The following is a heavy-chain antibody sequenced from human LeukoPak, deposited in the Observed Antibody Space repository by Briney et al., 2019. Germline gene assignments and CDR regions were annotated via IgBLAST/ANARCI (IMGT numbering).Heavy chain of an antibody. CDR1: GFTFSSYS. Sequence: GGSLRLSCAASGFTFSSYSMNWVRQAPGKGLEWVSPISSSSSYIYYADSVKGRFTISRDNAKNSLYLQMNSLRAEDTAVYYCARDPRGALWFGELLAPYYYGMDVWGQGTTVTVSS. D-gene: IGHD3-10*01. CDR2: ISSSSSYI. J-gene: IGHJ6*02. CDR3: ARDPRGALWFGELLAPYYYGMDV. V-gene: IGHV3-21*01.